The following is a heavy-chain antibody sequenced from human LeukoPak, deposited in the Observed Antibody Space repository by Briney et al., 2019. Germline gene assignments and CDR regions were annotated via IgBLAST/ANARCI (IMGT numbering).Heavy chain of an antibody. CDR1: GGSISSSSYY. J-gene: IGHJ4*02. D-gene: IGHD6-13*01. CDR2: IYYSGST. V-gene: IGHV4-39*03. Sequence: SETLFLTCTVSGGSISSSSYYWGWIRQPPGKGLEWIGSIYYSGSTYYNPSLKSRVTILIDTSKNQLSLKLTSVTAADTAVYYCYAAIAGGPQGYWGQGTLITVSS. CDR3: YAAIAGGPQGY.